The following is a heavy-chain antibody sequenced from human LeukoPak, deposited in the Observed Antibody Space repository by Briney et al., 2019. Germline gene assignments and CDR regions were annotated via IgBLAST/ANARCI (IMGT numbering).Heavy chain of an antibody. CDR2: INWNSGSI. CDR1: GFTSDDYA. CDR3: AREAVAGNDFDY. J-gene: IGHJ4*02. V-gene: IGHV3-9*02. D-gene: IGHD6-19*01. Sequence: GGSLRLSCAASGFTSDDYAMHWVRQAPGKGLEWVSGINWNSGSIAYADSVKGRFTISRDNAKNSLYLQMNSLRAEDTAVYYCAREAVAGNDFDYWGQGTLVTVSS.